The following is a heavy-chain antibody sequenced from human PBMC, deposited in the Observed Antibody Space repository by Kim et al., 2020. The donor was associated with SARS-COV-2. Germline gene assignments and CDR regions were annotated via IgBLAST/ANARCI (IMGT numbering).Heavy chain of an antibody. CDR1: GGSFSGYF. CDR3: ARYYCSTSCYYFDY. J-gene: IGHJ4*02. Sequence: SETLSLTCTVSGGSFSGYFWSWVRQPPGKGLEWIGYIYYDGSTNYNPSLKSRVTISVDTSKNQFSLKLSSVTAADTAVYYCARYYCSTSCYYFDYWGQGTLVTVSS. V-gene: IGHV4-59*01. D-gene: IGHD2-2*01. CDR2: IYYDGST.